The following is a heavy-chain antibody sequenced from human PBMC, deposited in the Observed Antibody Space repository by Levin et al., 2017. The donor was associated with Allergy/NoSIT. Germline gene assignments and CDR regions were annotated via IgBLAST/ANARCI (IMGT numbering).Heavy chain of an antibody. CDR1: GFTFDDYA. Sequence: SLKISCAASGFTFDDYAMHWVRQAPGKGLEWVSGISWNSGSIGYADSVKGRFTISRDNAKNSLYLQMNSLGTEDTALYYCARDNIGLPDAFDIWGQGTMVIVSS. J-gene: IGHJ3*02. CDR3: ARDNIGLPDAFDI. CDR2: ISWNSGSI. V-gene: IGHV3-9*01. D-gene: IGHD3-10*01.